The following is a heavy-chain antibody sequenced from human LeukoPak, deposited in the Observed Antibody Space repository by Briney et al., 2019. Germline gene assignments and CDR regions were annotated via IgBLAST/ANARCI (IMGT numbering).Heavy chain of an antibody. D-gene: IGHD1-7*01. CDR2: ISSSSSYI. J-gene: IGHJ4*02. CDR1: GFAFSTYS. Sequence: GGSLRLSCAASGFAFSTYSMNWVRQAPGKGLEWVSSISSSSSYIYYVDSVKGRFTISRDNAKNSLYLQMNSLRAEDTAVYYCATSRDGTIFHSWGQGTLVTVSS. CDR3: ATSRDGTIFHS. V-gene: IGHV3-21*01.